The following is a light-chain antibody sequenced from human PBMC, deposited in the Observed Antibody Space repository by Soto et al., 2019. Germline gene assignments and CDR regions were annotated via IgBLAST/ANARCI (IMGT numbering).Light chain of an antibody. CDR2: AAS. V-gene: IGKV3-20*01. Sequence: ENVLTQSPGTLSLSPGERATLSCRVSQSVSSRYLAWYQQKPGQAPRLLIYAASSRATGIPDRFSGSASGTDFTLTISRLEPEDFAVYYCQQHGSSPTFGQGTKVEIK. CDR1: QSVSSRY. CDR3: QQHGSSPT. J-gene: IGKJ1*01.